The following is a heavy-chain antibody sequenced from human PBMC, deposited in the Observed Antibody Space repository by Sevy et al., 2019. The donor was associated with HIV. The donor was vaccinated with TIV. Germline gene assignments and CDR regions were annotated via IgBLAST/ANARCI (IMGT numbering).Heavy chain of an antibody. V-gene: IGHV3-20*04. CDR1: GFTFSDYA. CDR3: ARNTYYYDSTGYGGFDL. Sequence: GGSLRLSCVASGFTFSDYAMSWVRQPPGKGLEWVSSMNWKGDNTGYADSLKGRFTISRDSTKNSLFLQINSLRVEDTALYYCARNTYYYDSTGYGGFDLWGQGTMVTVSS. CDR2: MNWKGDNT. J-gene: IGHJ3*01. D-gene: IGHD3-22*01.